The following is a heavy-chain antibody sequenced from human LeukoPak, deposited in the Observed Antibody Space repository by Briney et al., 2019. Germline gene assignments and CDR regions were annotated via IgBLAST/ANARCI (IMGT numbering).Heavy chain of an antibody. D-gene: IGHD5-12*01. CDR2: ISSSSSYI. CDR3: AKDIGGGYDPSLGFDY. V-gene: IGHV3-21*04. J-gene: IGHJ4*02. Sequence: PGGSLRLSCAASGFTFSSYSMNWVRQAPGKGLEWVSSISSSSSYIYYADSVKGRFTISRDNAKNSLYLQMNSLRAEDTAVYYCAKDIGGGYDPSLGFDYWGQGTLVTVSS. CDR1: GFTFSSYS.